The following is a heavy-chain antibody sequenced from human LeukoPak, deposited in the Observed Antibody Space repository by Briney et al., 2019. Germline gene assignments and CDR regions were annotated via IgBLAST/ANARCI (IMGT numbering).Heavy chain of an antibody. CDR2: ICYSGST. V-gene: IGHV4-59*01. CDR1: GGSISSYY. Sequence: SETLSLTCTVSGGSISSYYWSWIRQPPGKGLEWIGYICYSGSTNYNPSLKSRVTISVDTSKNQFSLKLSSVTAADTAVYYCARGQRGEMATILPDYWGQGTLVTVSS. J-gene: IGHJ4*02. D-gene: IGHD5-24*01. CDR3: ARGQRGEMATILPDY.